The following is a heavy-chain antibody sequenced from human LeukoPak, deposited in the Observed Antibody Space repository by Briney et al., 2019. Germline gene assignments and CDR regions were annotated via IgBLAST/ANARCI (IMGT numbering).Heavy chain of an antibody. D-gene: IGHD3-10*01. CDR1: GGSISSYY. CDR3: ARGEGLLWFGESGNWFDP. J-gene: IGHJ5*02. Sequence: SETLSLTCTVSGGSISSYYWSWIRQPPGKGLEWIGYIYYSGSTNYNPSLKSRVTISVDTSKNQFSLKLSSVTAADTAVYYCARGEGLLWFGESGNWFDPWGQGTLVTVSS. CDR2: IYYSGST. V-gene: IGHV4-59*08.